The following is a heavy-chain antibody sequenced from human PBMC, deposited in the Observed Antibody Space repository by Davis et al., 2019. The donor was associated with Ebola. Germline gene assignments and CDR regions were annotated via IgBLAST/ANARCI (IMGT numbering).Heavy chain of an antibody. CDR1: GFTFSSYS. CDR3: AKDRYYYGSGSYSVFDY. CDR2: ISSSSSYI. D-gene: IGHD3-10*01. J-gene: IGHJ4*02. Sequence: GGSLRLSCAASGFTFSSYSMNWVRQAPGKGLEWVSSISSSSSYIYYADSVKGRFTISRDNAKNSLYLQMNSLRAEDTALYYCAKDRYYYGSGSYSVFDYWGQGTLVTVSS. V-gene: IGHV3-21*04.